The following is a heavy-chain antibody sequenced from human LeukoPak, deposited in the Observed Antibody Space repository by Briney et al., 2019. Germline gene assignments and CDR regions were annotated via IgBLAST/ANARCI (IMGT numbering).Heavy chain of an antibody. V-gene: IGHV5-51*01. Sequence: GESLKISCKGSGYSFPTYWIGWVRQMPGKGLEWMGIIYPGDSDTRYSPSFQGQVTISADKSISTAYLQWSSLKASDTAMYYCASSGYQLLDAFDIWGQGTMVTVSS. J-gene: IGHJ3*02. CDR1: GYSFPTYW. D-gene: IGHD2-2*01. CDR3: ASSGYQLLDAFDI. CDR2: IYPGDSDT.